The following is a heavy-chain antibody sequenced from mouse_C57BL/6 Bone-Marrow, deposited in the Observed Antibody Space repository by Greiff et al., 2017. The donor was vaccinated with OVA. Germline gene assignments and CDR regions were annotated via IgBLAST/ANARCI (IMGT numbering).Heavy chain of an antibody. CDR3: ARKGYSNYGYFDV. D-gene: IGHD2-5*01. V-gene: IGHV1-63*01. CDR2: IYPGGGYT. J-gene: IGHJ1*03. Sequence: QVQLKQSGAELVRPGTSVKMSCKASGYTFTNYWIGWAKPRPGHGLEWIGDIYPGGGYTNYNEKFKGKATLTADKSSSTAYMQFSSLTSEDSAIYYCARKGYSNYGYFDVWGTGTTVTVSS. CDR1: GYTFTNYW.